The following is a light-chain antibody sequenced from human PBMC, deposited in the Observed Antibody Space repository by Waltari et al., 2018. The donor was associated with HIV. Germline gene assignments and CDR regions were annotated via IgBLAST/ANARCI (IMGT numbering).Light chain of an antibody. CDR3: AAWDDSVNGLV. CDR2: HNS. CDR1: STNLRSTA. J-gene: IGLJ3*02. Sequence: QSVLTQPPSASGTAGPRVTSTCTGPSTNLRSTAVNWYQPPPRTAPKLLIYHNSQRPSGVPVRFSGSKSGTSASLAISGLQSEDEADYYCAAWDDSVNGLVFGGGTKLTV. V-gene: IGLV1-44*01.